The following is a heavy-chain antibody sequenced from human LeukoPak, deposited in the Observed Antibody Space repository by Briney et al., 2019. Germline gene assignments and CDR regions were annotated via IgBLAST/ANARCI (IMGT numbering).Heavy chain of an antibody. Sequence: AGGSLRLSCAASGFTFSSYAMSWVRQAPGKGLEWVSYISSGGSSIYYADSVKGRFTISRDNAKNSLYLQMNSLRAEDTAVYYCARDTYGSGSYYNAPLDYWGQGTLVTVSS. CDR1: GFTFSSYA. J-gene: IGHJ4*02. CDR3: ARDTYGSGSYYNAPLDY. D-gene: IGHD3-10*01. V-gene: IGHV3-48*01. CDR2: ISSGGSSI.